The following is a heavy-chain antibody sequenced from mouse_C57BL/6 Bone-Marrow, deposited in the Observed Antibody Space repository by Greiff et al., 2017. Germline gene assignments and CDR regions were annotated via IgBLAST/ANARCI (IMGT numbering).Heavy chain of an antibody. D-gene: IGHD2-10*01. CDR1: GYTFTSYW. CDR3: AGPYYGNYWYFDV. CDR2: IYPGSGST. J-gene: IGHJ1*03. Sequence: VQLQQSGAELVKPGASVKLSCKASGYTFTSYWITWVKQRPGQGLEWIGDIYPGSGSTNYNEKFKSKATLTVDTSSSTAYLQLSSLTSEDSAVCYCAGPYYGNYWYFDVWGTGTTVTVSA. V-gene: IGHV1-55*01.